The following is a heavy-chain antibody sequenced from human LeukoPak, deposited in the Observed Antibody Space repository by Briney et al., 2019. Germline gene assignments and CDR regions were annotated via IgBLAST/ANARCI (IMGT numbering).Heavy chain of an antibody. D-gene: IGHD3-22*01. Sequence: SETLSLTCTVSGGSISSTSYYWSWIRQPPGKGLEWIGSIYYSGSTNYNPSLKSRVTISVDTSKNQFSLKLSSVTAADTAVYYCARAGGGSGYYPADYYYYMDVWGKGTTVTISS. CDR3: ARAGGGSGYYPADYYYYMDV. CDR2: IYYSGST. J-gene: IGHJ6*03. CDR1: GGSISSTSYY. V-gene: IGHV4-61*01.